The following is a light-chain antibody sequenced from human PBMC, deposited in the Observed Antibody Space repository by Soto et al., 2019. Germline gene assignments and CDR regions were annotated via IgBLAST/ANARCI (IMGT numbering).Light chain of an antibody. V-gene: IGKV1-27*01. J-gene: IGKJ4*01. CDR2: AAS. CDR1: QGISNY. Sequence: DIQMTQSPSSLSASVGDRVTITCRANQGISNYLAWYQQKPGKVPKLLIYAASTLQSGVPSRFSGSGSGTDFTLTISSLHPEDVATYYCHKYNSAPLTFGGGTKVEIK. CDR3: HKYNSAPLT.